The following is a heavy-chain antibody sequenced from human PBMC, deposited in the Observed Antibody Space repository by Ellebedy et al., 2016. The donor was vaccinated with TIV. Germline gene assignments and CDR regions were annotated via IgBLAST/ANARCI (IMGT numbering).Heavy chain of an antibody. Sequence: ASVKVSXXASGYTFTSYDINWVRQATGQGLEWMGWMNPNSGNTGYAQKFQGRVTMTRDTSTSTVYMELSSLRSEDTAVYYCARDSVLRFDPWGQGTLVTVSS. CDR3: ARDSVLRFDP. CDR1: GYTFTSYD. CDR2: MNPNSGNT. V-gene: IGHV1-8*01. J-gene: IGHJ5*02.